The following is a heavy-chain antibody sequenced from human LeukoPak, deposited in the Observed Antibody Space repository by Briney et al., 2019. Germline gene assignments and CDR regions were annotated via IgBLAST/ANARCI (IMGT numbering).Heavy chain of an antibody. CDR1: GFTFSSYS. CDR2: ISSSSNYI. Sequence: GVSLSLSCAASGFTFSSYSKNWVRQARGKGLECVSSISSSSNYIYYADSVKGRFSIYRDNAKNSLYLQMNSLRAEDTAVYYCAKTYYYDSSGYVFDYWGQGTLVTVSS. CDR3: AKTYYYDSSGYVFDY. D-gene: IGHD3-22*01. V-gene: IGHV3-21*01. J-gene: IGHJ4*02.